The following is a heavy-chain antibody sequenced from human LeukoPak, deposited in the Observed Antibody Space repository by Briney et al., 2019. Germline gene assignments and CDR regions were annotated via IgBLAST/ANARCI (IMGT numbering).Heavy chain of an antibody. D-gene: IGHD3-22*01. V-gene: IGHV4-38-2*02. Sequence: SETLSLTCTVSGYSISNGYYWGWIRQPPGKGLEWIGSIYHTGITYYNPSLKSRVTISVDTSKNQFSLKLSSVTAADTAVYYCARAAYYYDSSGYLDAFDIWGQGTMVTVSS. CDR2: IYHTGIT. J-gene: IGHJ3*02. CDR1: GYSISNGYY. CDR3: ARAAYYYDSSGYLDAFDI.